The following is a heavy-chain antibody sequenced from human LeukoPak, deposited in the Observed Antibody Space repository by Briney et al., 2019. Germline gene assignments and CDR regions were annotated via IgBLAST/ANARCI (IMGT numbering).Heavy chain of an antibody. V-gene: IGHV1-2*02. J-gene: IGHJ6*02. CDR2: INPNSGGT. CDR1: GYSFTAYW. Sequence: ASVKVSRKPSGYSFTAYWIHWVRQAPGQGLEWLGWINPNSGGTNYVQKFQGRVTMTRDTSISTAYLELNRLRSDDTAVYYCGLTVTYSYGMDVWAKGPRSPSP. CDR3: GLTVTYSYGMDV. D-gene: IGHD4-17*01.